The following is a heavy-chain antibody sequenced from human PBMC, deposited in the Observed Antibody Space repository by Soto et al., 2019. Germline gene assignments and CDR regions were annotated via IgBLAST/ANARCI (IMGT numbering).Heavy chain of an antibody. CDR2: IYWDDDK. V-gene: IGHV2-5*02. CDR3: AHRPIGFPGFGY. J-gene: IGHJ4*02. Sequence: GAWPTLVEPPQTLTPTRTLSGFSLRTSWVGVGWIPQPPGKALEWLALIYWDDDKRYSPSLKSRLTITKDTSKNQVVLTMTNMDPVDTATYYCAHRPIGFPGFGYWGQGTLVTVSS. D-gene: IGHD3-10*01. CDR1: GFSLRTSWVG.